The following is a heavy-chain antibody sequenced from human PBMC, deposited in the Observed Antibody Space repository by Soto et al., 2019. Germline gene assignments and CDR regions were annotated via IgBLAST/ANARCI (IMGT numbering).Heavy chain of an antibody. CDR1: GFTLTSYA. CDR2: IIGNGFDT. V-gene: IGHV3-23*01. J-gene: IGHJ4*02. CDR3: AKEAAAERVYFDS. D-gene: IGHD2-2*01. Sequence: AGGSLRLSCAASGFTLTSYAMSWVRQAPGKGLEWVSAIIGNGFDTYYADSVKGRFTISRDSSQNTLYLHINSLGGDDTAVYFCAKEAAAERVYFDSWGQGTLVTVSS.